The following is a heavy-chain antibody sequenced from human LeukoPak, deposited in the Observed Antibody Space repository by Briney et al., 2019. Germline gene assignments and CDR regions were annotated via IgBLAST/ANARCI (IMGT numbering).Heavy chain of an antibody. Sequence: PSQTLSLTCTVSGGSISSGGYYWRWIRQHPGKGLEWIGYIYYSGSTYYNPSLKSRVTISVDTSKNQFSLKLSSVTAADTPGDCCARGAPFDYWGQGALVTVSS. CDR3: ARGAPFDY. CDR1: GGSISSGGYY. CDR2: IYYSGST. V-gene: IGHV4-31*03. J-gene: IGHJ4*02.